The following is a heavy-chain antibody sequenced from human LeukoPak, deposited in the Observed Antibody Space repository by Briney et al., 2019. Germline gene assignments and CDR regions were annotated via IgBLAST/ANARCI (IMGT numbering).Heavy chain of an antibody. CDR1: GGTFSSYG. D-gene: IGHD3-16*01. V-gene: IGHV1-69*04. CDR3: ARDEEDYDHVWGTYY. J-gene: IGHJ4*02. CDR2: IIPILGIT. Sequence: EASVKVSCKASGGTFSSYGISWVRQAPGQGLEWMGRIIPILGITNYAQKFQGRVTIIADKSTSTAYMELSSLRSEDTAVYYCARDEEDYDHVWGTYYWGQGTLVTVSS.